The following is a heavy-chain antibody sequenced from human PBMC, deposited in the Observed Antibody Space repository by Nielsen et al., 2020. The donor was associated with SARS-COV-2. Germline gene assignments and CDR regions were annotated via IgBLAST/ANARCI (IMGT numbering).Heavy chain of an antibody. Sequence: GGSLRLSCAASGFTFDDYAMHWVRQAPGKGLEWVSGISWNSGSIGYADSVKGRFTISRDNAKNSLYLQMNSLRAEDTALYYCARAWDYYGSEYGMDVWGQGTTVTVSS. V-gene: IGHV3-9*01. CDR1: GFTFDDYA. CDR3: ARAWDYYGSEYGMDV. CDR2: ISWNSGSI. D-gene: IGHD3-10*01. J-gene: IGHJ6*02.